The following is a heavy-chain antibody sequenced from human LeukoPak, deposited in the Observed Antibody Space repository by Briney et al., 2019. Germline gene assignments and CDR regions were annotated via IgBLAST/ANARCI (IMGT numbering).Heavy chain of an antibody. CDR1: GGFFSGDY. V-gene: IGHV4-34*01. D-gene: IGHD3-22*01. CDR2: INHSGST. CDR3: ARVDSSGYYSYYFDY. J-gene: IGHJ4*02. Sequence: SETLSLTCAVYGGFFSGDYWSWIRQPPGKGLEWIGEINHSGSTNYNPSLKSRVTISVDTSKNQFSLKLSSVTAADTAVYYCARVDSSGYYSYYFDYWGQGTLVTVSS.